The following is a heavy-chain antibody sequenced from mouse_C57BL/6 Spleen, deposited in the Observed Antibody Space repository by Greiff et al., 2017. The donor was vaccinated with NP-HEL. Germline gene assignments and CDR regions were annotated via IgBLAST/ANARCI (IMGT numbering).Heavy chain of an antibody. V-gene: IGHV14-4*01. CDR2: IDPENGDT. D-gene: IGHD1-1*01. J-gene: IGHJ3*01. CDR3: TTPYGSMFAY. Sequence: VQLQQPGAELVRPGASVKLSCTASGFNIKDDYMHWVKQRPEQGLEWIGWIDPENGDTEYASKFQGKVTITADTSSNTAYLQLSSLTSEDTAVYYCTTPYGSMFAYWGQGTLVTVSA. CDR1: GFNIKDDY.